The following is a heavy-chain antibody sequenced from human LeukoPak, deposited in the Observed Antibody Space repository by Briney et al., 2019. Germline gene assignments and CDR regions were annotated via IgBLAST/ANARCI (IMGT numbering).Heavy chain of an antibody. J-gene: IGHJ4*02. Sequence: SSETLSLTCTVSGGSISSYYWSWVRQPPGKGLEWIGYIYYGGSTNYNPSLKSRVTISVDTSKNQFSLKLSSVTAADTAVYYCARVDTALVTFDYWGQGILLTVSS. D-gene: IGHD5-18*01. CDR1: GGSISSYY. V-gene: IGHV4-59*01. CDR3: ARVDTALVTFDY. CDR2: IYYGGST.